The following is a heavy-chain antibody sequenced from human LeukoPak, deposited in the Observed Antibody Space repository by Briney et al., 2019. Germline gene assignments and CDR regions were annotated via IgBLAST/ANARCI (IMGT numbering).Heavy chain of an antibody. Sequence: SETLSLTCAVYGGSFSGYYWSWTRQPPGKGLEWIGEINHSGSTNYNPSLKSRVTISVDTSKNQFSLKLSSVTAADTAVYYCARAGSYGYDYWGQGTLVTVSS. J-gene: IGHJ4*02. CDR3: ARAGSYGYDY. CDR2: INHSGST. CDR1: GGSFSGYY. V-gene: IGHV4-34*01. D-gene: IGHD5-18*01.